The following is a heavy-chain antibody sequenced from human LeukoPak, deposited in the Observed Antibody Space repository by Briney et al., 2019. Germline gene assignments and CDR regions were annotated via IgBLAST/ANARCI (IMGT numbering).Heavy chain of an antibody. CDR1: GFTFSNSD. CDR2: IINSGNTI. CDR3: VRDTAGSGCFAEYFTY. V-gene: IGHV3-48*03. D-gene: IGHD6-19*01. Sequence: PGGSLRLSCAASGFTFSNSDMNWVRQAPGKGLEWVSYIINSGNTIYYADSVKGRFTISRDNAKNSLYLQMNSLRAEDTAVYYCVRDTAGSGCFAEYFTYGGRGPLVTVS. J-gene: IGHJ1*01.